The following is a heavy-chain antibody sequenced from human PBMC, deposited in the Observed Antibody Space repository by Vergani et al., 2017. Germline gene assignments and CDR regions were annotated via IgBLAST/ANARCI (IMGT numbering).Heavy chain of an antibody. CDR3: SRHQLDYYYYVMDV. D-gene: IGHD6-13*01. V-gene: IGHV4-39*01. Sequence: LQLQESGPGLVKPSETLSLTCTVSGGSISSSSYYWGWIRQPPGKGLEWMGSIYYSGITYYNPSLKSRVTISLETSKNQFSLKLISVTAADTAVYYCSRHQLDYYYYVMDVWGQGTTVTVSS. CDR1: GGSISSSSYY. CDR2: IYYSGIT. J-gene: IGHJ6*02.